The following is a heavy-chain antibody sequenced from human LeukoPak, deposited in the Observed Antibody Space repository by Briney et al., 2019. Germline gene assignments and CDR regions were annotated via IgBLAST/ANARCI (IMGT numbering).Heavy chain of an antibody. Sequence: SETLSLTCGVSGGAITNYYWNWIRQAPGKGLEWLGYIYYTGSTTYNPSVKSRITISLDTSKKQISLKLRSVTAADTAVYYCARDSSGYEPYWGQGTLVTVSS. CDR3: ARDSSGYEPY. J-gene: IGHJ4*02. V-gene: IGHV4-59*01. CDR1: GGAITNYY. CDR2: IYYTGST. D-gene: IGHD5-12*01.